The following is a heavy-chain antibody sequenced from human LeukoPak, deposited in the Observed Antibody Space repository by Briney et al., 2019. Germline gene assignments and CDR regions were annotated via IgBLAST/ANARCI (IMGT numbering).Heavy chain of an antibody. CDR1: GGSISSSTYY. V-gene: IGHV4-30-4*08. CDR3: AKDNAPDRRGYYYGWFDP. J-gene: IGHJ5*02. D-gene: IGHD3-22*01. Sequence: PSETLSLTCTVSGGSISSSTYYWNWIRQYPGKGLEWIGYIYNSGTTYYNPSLKSRVTISVDTSKDQFSLKLSSVTAADTAVYYCAKDNAPDRRGYYYGWFDPWGQGTLVTVSS. CDR2: IYNSGTT.